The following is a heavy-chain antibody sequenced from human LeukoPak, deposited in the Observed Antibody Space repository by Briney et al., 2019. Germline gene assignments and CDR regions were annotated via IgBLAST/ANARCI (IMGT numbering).Heavy chain of an antibody. Sequence: PGGSLRLSCAASGFTFSSYGLHWVRQAPGKGLEWVAVLSNDGSNQYYADSVKGRFTISRGNSKNTLYLQMNSLRAEDTAVYYCAKAAYYYDSSGSGSNFGYWGQGTLVTVSS. CDR1: GFTFSSYG. CDR2: LSNDGSNQ. J-gene: IGHJ4*02. D-gene: IGHD3-22*01. V-gene: IGHV3-30*18. CDR3: AKAAYYYDSSGSGSNFGY.